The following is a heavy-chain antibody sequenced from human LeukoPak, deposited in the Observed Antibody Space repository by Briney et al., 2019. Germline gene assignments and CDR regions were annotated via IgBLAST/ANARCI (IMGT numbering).Heavy chain of an antibody. V-gene: IGHV3-23*01. J-gene: IGHJ4*02. CDR2: ISGSGSYT. CDR3: AKEDGERRQQQASDY. D-gene: IGHD6-13*01. CDR1: GFTFSYYA. Sequence: GGSLRLSCAVSGFTFSYYAMIWVRQAPGKGLEWVSCISGSGSYTFYADSVKGRLTISRDNSKNSLYLQMTGLEADETTVYYCAKEDGERRQQQASDYWGQGSLVTVSS.